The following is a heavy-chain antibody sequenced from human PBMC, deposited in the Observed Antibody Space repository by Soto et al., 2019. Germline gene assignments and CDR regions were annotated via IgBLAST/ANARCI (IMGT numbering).Heavy chain of an antibody. Sequence: QTLSLTCAISGDSVSSNSAAWNWIRQSPSRGLEWLGRTYYRSKWYNDYAVSVKSRININPDTSKNQFSLQLNSVTPEDTAVYYCARGNFFGDYVAFDYWGQGTLVTVSS. V-gene: IGHV6-1*01. D-gene: IGHD4-17*01. J-gene: IGHJ4*02. CDR2: TYYRSKWYN. CDR3: ARGNFFGDYVAFDY. CDR1: GDSVSSNSAA.